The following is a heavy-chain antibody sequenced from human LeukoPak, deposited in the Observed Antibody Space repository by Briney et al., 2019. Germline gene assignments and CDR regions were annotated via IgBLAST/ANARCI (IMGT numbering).Heavy chain of an antibody. CDR1: GGSISSGSYY. D-gene: IGHD1-26*01. J-gene: IGHJ4*02. CDR3: ARGLSYGKPRFDY. CDR2: IYTSGST. Sequence: SQTLSLTCTVSGGSISSGSYYWSWIRQPAGKGLEWIGRIYTSGSTDYNPSLKSRVTISVHTSKNQFSLKLSSVTAADTAVYYCARGLSYGKPRFDYWGQGTLVTVSS. V-gene: IGHV4-61*02.